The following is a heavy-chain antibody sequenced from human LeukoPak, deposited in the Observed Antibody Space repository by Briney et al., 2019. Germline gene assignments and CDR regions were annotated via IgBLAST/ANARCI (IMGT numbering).Heavy chain of an antibody. J-gene: IGHJ4*02. CDR1: GFTFSTYT. Sequence: GGSLRLSCAASGFTFSTYTMNWVRQAPGKGLEWVSSISSSSNNIYYADSVKGRFTISRDNAMNSVYLQMNSLRVEDTAVYYFSRGFQGADYWGQGTPITVSS. CDR2: ISSSSNNI. CDR3: SRGFQGADY. V-gene: IGHV3-21*01. D-gene: IGHD3-10*01.